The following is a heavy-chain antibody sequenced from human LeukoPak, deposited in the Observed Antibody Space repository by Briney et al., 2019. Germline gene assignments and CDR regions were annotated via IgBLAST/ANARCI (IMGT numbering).Heavy chain of an antibody. Sequence: SQTLSLTCTVSGGSISSGDYYWSWIRQPPGKGLEWIGYIYHSGSTYYNPSLKSRVTISVDTSKNQFSLKLSSVTAADTAVYYCAREPNSDLLHYYGMDVWGQGTTVTVSS. D-gene: IGHD1/OR15-1a*01. J-gene: IGHJ6*02. CDR3: AREPNSDLLHYYGMDV. CDR2: IYHSGST. CDR1: GGSISSGDYY. V-gene: IGHV4-30-4*01.